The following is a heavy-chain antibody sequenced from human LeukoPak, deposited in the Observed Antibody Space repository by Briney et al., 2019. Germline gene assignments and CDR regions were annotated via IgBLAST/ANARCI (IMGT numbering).Heavy chain of an antibody. J-gene: IGHJ4*02. Sequence: SQTLSLTCTVSGGSISSGGYYWSWIRQHPGKGLEWIGYIYYSGSTYYNPSLKSRVTISVDTSKNQFSLKLSSVTAADTAVYYCARHVRGNAYYFDYWGQGTLVTVSS. CDR2: IYYSGST. D-gene: IGHD4-23*01. CDR1: GGSISSGGYY. V-gene: IGHV4-31*03. CDR3: ARHVRGNAYYFDY.